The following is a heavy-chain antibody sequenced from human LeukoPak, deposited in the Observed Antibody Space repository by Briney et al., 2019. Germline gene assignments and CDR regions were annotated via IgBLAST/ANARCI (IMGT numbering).Heavy chain of an antibody. Sequence: SETLSLTCAVSGGSISSSNWWSWVRQPPGKGLEWIGEIYHSGSTNYNPSLKSRVTISVDTSKNQFSLELSSVTAADTAVYYCARAPYISLAGWYYGMDVWGQGTTVTVSS. V-gene: IGHV4-4*02. J-gene: IGHJ6*02. CDR3: ARAPYISLAGWYYGMDV. CDR2: IYHSGST. CDR1: GGSISSSNW. D-gene: IGHD3-3*02.